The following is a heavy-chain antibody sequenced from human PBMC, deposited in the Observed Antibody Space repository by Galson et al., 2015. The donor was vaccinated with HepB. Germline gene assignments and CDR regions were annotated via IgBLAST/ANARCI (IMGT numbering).Heavy chain of an antibody. Sequence: SLRLSCAASGFTFSSYSMNWVRQAPGKGLEWVSSISSSSSYIYYADSVKGRFTISRDNAKNSLYLQMNSLRAEDTAVYYCARPNIAAAGNYYYYGMDVWGQGTTVTVSS. V-gene: IGHV3-21*01. D-gene: IGHD6-13*01. J-gene: IGHJ6*02. CDR1: GFTFSSYS. CDR3: ARPNIAAAGNYYYYGMDV. CDR2: ISSSSSYI.